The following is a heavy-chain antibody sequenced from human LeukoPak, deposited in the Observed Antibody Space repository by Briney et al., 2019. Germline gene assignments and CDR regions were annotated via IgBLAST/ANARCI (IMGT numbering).Heavy chain of an antibody. V-gene: IGHV1-8*01. D-gene: IGHD5-18*01. Sequence: ASVKVSCKASGYTFTSYDINWVRQATGQGLGWMGWMNPNSGNTGYAQKFQGRVTMTRNTSISTAYMELSSLRSEDTAVYYCARVAMVHYYYYYYGMDAWGQGTTVTVSS. CDR2: MNPNSGNT. CDR3: ARVAMVHYYYYYYGMDA. CDR1: GYTFTSYD. J-gene: IGHJ6*02.